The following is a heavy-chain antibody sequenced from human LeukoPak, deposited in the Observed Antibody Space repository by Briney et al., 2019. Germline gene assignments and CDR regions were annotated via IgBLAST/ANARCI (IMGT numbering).Heavy chain of an antibody. CDR3: ARVKYDYVWGSYRYGHYYFDY. D-gene: IGHD3-16*02. Sequence: SETLSLTCNVYGGSFTGYFWTWIRQPPGKGLEWIGEVDHSGSANNNPSLKSRVTISVDTSKRQFSLKLSSVTAADTAVYYCARVKYDYVWGSYRYGHYYFDYWGQGTLVTVSS. J-gene: IGHJ4*02. CDR2: VDHSGSA. V-gene: IGHV4-34*01. CDR1: GGSFTGYF.